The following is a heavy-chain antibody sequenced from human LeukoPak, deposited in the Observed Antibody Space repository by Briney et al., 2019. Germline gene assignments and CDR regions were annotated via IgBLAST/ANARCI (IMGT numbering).Heavy chain of an antibody. D-gene: IGHD1-26*01. J-gene: IGHJ4*02. V-gene: IGHV4-39*01. Sequence: SETLSLTCTVSGGSISSSSYYWGWIRQPPGKGLEWIGSIYYSGSTYYNPSLKSRVTISVDTSKNQFSLKLSSVTAADTAVYSCARHGGSYYGAPILYADYWGQGTLVTVSS. CDR1: GGSISSSSYY. CDR2: IYYSGST. CDR3: ARHGGSYYGAPILYADY.